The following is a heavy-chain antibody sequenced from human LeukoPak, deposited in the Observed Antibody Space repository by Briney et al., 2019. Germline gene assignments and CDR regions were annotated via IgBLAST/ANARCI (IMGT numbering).Heavy chain of an antibody. D-gene: IGHD3-10*01. CDR2: VSYDGSNE. V-gene: IGHV3-30*04. CDR1: GFTFFMYT. CDR3: ARSYGSASYNIDY. Sequence: GGSLRLSCAVSGFTFFMYTMHWVRRAPGKGLEWVSLVSYDGSNEYYVDSVTGRFTISRDNSKNTLYLEMNSQRPEDTGVYYCARSYGSASYNIDYWGQGSMVTVSS. J-gene: IGHJ4*02.